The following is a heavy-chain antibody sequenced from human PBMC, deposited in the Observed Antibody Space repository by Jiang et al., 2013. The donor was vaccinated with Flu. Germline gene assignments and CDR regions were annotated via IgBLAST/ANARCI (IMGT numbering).Heavy chain of an antibody. J-gene: IGHJ4*02. CDR2: INAYNGNT. CDR1: GYTFTSYA. D-gene: IGHD2-15*01. CDR3: ARVGVVVVVTTSVGDY. Sequence: SGAEVKKPGASVKVSCKASGYTFTSYAMHWVRQAPGQGLGWMGWINAYNGNTNYAQKLQGRVTMTTDTSTSTAYMELRSLRSDDTAVYYCARVGVVVVVTTSVGDYWGQGTLVTVSS. V-gene: IGHV1-18*01.